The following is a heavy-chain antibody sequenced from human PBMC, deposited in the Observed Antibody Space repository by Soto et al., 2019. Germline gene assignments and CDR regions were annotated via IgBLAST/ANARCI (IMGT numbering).Heavy chain of an antibody. Sequence: EVQLVESGGGLVQPGGSLRLSCAASGFTFSSYWMHWVRQAPGKGLVWVSRINTDGSSTSYADSVKGRFTISRDNAKNMVYLQMNSLRAEDTAVYYYATFQVDADYVPWGQGTLVTVSS. CDR1: GFTFSSYW. D-gene: IGHD4-17*01. J-gene: IGHJ5*02. CDR2: INTDGSST. V-gene: IGHV3-74*01. CDR3: ATFQVDADYVP.